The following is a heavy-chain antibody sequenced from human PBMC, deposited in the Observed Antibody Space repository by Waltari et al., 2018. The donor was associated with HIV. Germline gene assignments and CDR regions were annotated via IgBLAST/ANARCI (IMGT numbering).Heavy chain of an antibody. CDR3: ARRECSSTSCYTDYYYYGMDV. J-gene: IGHJ6*02. CDR1: GGSTTSSSYY. CDR2: IYYSGST. V-gene: IGHV4-39*01. Sequence: QLQLQESGPGLVKPLETLSLTCPVSGGSTTSSSYYWGWIRQPPGTGPAWIGSIYYSGSTYYNPSLKSRVTISVDTSKNRFSLKLSSVTAADTAVYYCARRECSSTSCYTDYYYYGMDVWGQGTTVTVSS. D-gene: IGHD2-2*02.